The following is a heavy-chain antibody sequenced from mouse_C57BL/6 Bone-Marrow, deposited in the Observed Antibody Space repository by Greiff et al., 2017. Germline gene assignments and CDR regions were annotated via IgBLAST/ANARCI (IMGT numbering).Heavy chain of an antibody. Sequence: EVQLVESGGGLVQPGGSLKLSCAASGFTFSDYYMYWVRQTPEKRLEWVAYISNGGGSTYYPDTVKGRFTISRDNAKNTLYLQMSRLKSEDTAMYYCARAGKAWFAYWGQGTLVTVSA. D-gene: IGHD1-1*01. V-gene: IGHV5-12*01. CDR1: GFTFSDYY. CDR2: ISNGGGST. CDR3: ARAGKAWFAY. J-gene: IGHJ3*01.